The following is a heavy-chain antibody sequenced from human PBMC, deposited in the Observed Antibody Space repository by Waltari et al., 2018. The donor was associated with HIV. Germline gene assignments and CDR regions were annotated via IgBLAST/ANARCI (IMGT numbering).Heavy chain of an antibody. CDR1: GFTFSSYW. V-gene: IGHV3-7*04. Sequence: EVQLVESGGGLVQPGGSLRLSCAASGFTFSSYWMSWVRQAPGKGLELVANIKQDGREKYYVDAVNGRFTISRDNAENSLYLQMNSLRAEDTAVYYCARGGFYGSGSKVNWGQGTLVTVSS. J-gene: IGHJ4*02. CDR2: IKQDGREK. CDR3: ARGGFYGSGSKVN. D-gene: IGHD3-10*01.